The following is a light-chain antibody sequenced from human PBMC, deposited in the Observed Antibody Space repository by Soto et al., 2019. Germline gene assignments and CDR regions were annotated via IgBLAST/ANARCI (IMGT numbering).Light chain of an antibody. CDR3: QSYDSSLGVV. CDR1: SSNIGAGYD. V-gene: IGLV1-40*01. J-gene: IGLJ1*01. CDR2: GNS. Sequence: QSVLTQPPSVSGAPGQRVTISCTGSSSNIGAGYDVHWYQQLPGTAPKLLIYGNSNRPSGVPDRFSGSKSGTSASLAITGREAEDEAAYYCQSYDSSLGVVFGTGTKLTVL.